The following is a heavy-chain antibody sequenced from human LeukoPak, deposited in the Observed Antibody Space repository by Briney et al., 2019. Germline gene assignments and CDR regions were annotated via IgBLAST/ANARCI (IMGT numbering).Heavy chain of an antibody. J-gene: IGHJ3*02. V-gene: IGHV3-30*18. CDR1: GFTFSLYR. CDR3: AKDFSYYYDTSGSSAFDI. Sequence: PGGSLRLSCAASGFTFSLYRMHWIRQAPGKGLDSVAVISYDGTNEFYVDSVKGRFTISRDNSKSTLYLQMNSLKAEDTAVYYCAKDFSYYYDTSGSSAFDIWGQGTMVTVSS. D-gene: IGHD3-22*01. CDR2: ISYDGTNE.